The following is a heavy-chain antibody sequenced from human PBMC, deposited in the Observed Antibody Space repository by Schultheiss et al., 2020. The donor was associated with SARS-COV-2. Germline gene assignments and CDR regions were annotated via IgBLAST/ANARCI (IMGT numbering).Heavy chain of an antibody. CDR1: GYTFTSYG. Sequence: ASVKVSCKASGYTFTSYGISWVRQAPGQGLEWMGWISAYNGNTNYAQKLQGRVTMTTDTSTSTAYMELRSLRSDDTAVYYCARAIFGVVEHNWFDPWGQGTPGHRLL. D-gene: IGHD3-3*01. CDR3: ARAIFGVVEHNWFDP. CDR2: ISAYNGNT. V-gene: IGHV1-18*01. J-gene: IGHJ5*02.